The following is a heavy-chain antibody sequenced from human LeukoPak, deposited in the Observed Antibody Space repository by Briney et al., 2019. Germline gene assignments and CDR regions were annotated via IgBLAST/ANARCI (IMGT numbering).Heavy chain of an antibody. CDR1: GGSFSGYY. V-gene: IGHV4-34*01. J-gene: IGHJ4*02. D-gene: IGHD2-2*01. CDR3: ARRVLLGYCGSTSCSFDY. Sequence: SETLSLTCAVYGGSFSGYYWSWIRQPPGKGLEWIGSIYYSGSTYYNPSLKSRVTISADTSRNQFSLKLSSVTAADTAVYYCARRVLLGYCGSTSCSFDYWGQGTLVTVSS. CDR2: IYYSGST.